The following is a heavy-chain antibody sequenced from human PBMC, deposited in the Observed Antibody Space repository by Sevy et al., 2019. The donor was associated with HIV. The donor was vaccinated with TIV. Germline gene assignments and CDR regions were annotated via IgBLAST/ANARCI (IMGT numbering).Heavy chain of an antibody. CDR2: ISGSGGST. Sequence: GGSLRLSCAASGFTFSSYAMSWVRQAPGKGLEWVSAISGSGGSTYYADSVKGRFTISRDNSKNTLYLQMNSLRAEDTAVYYCAKDFATDYYDSSGPFDYWGQRTLVTVSS. V-gene: IGHV3-23*01. CDR1: GFTFSSYA. D-gene: IGHD3-22*01. J-gene: IGHJ4*02. CDR3: AKDFATDYYDSSGPFDY.